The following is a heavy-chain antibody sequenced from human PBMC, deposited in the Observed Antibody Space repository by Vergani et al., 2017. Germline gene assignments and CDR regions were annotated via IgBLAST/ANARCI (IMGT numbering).Heavy chain of an antibody. J-gene: IGHJ4*02. CDR1: GFTFSNAW. CDR2: IKSKTDGGTT. Sequence: EVQLVESGGGLVKPGGSLRLSCAASGFTFSNAWMSWVRQAPGKGLEWVGRIKSKTDGGTTDYAAPVKGRFTISRDDSKNTLYLQMNSLKTEDTAVYYCTTDGGLYDYVWGSYRYSRYYFDYWGQGTLVTVSS. V-gene: IGHV3-15*01. CDR3: TTDGGLYDYVWGSYRYSRYYFDY. D-gene: IGHD3-16*02.